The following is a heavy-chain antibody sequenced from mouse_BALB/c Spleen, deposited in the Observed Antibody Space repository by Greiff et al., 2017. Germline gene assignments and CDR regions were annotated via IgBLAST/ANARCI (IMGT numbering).Heavy chain of an antibody. D-gene: IGHD2-14*01. CDR2: IDTYNGGT. J-gene: IGHJ3*01. CDR1: GYSFTDYN. V-gene: IGHV1S135*01. Sequence: EVQLHQSGPELVKPGASVKVSCKASGYSFTDYNMYWVKQSHGKSLEWIGYIDTYNGGTSYNQKFKGKATLTVDKSSSTAFMHLNSLTSEDSAVYYCAREYYRYDVAAWFAYWGQGTLVTVSA. CDR3: AREYYRYDVAAWFAY.